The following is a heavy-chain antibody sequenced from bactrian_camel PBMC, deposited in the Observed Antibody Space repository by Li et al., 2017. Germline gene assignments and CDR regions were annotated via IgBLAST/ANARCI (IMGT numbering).Heavy chain of an antibody. CDR2: VYPGGGVRYFT. CDR3: AARGPYCYTKLSVRDFTY. D-gene: IGHD2*01. Sequence: HVQLVESGGGSVQAGGSLRLSCTVSKYSRYCMAWFRHAPGKEREWVANVYPGGGVRYFTYYADSVQGRFTVSLDHAENTVNLQMNSLKPEDTAMYYCAARGPYCYTKLSVRDFTYWGQGTQVTVS. J-gene: IGHJ6*01. CDR1: KYSRYC. V-gene: IGHV3S1*01.